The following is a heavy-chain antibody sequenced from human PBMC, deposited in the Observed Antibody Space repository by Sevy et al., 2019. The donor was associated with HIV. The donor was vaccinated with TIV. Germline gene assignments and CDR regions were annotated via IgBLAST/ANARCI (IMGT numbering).Heavy chain of an antibody. J-gene: IGHJ3*02. CDR1: GFTFSSYS. Sequence: GGSLRLSCAASGFTFSSYSMNWVRQAPGKGLEWVSSISSSSYIYYADSVKGRFTISRDNAKNSLYLQMNSLRAEDTAVYYCARDPEYYDSSGYYPDAFDIWGQGTMVTVSS. CDR2: ISSSSYI. V-gene: IGHV3-21*01. D-gene: IGHD3-22*01. CDR3: ARDPEYYDSSGYYPDAFDI.